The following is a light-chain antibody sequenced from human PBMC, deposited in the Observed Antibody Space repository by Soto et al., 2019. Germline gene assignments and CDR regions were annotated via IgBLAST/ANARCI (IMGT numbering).Light chain of an antibody. Sequence: DIQMTQSPSTLSASVGDRVTITCRASQSISSWLAWYQQKPGKAPKLLIYKASSLESGVPSRFSGSGSGTEVTLTISSLQPDDFATYYCQQYETFGKGTKVEIK. CDR2: KAS. V-gene: IGKV1-5*03. CDR1: QSISSW. CDR3: QQYET. J-gene: IGKJ1*01.